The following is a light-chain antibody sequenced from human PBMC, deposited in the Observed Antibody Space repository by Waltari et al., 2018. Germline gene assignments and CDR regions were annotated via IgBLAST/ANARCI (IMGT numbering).Light chain of an antibody. CDR1: NIGSTS. Sequence: SYVLTQPPSVSVAPGKTARITCGGNNIGSTSVHWYQQKPGQAPVLVVYDGSDRPSGIPERFSGSNSGNTATLTISRVEAGDEADYYCQVWDSSSDWVFGGGTKLTVL. J-gene: IGLJ3*02. V-gene: IGLV3-21*03. CDR2: DGS. CDR3: QVWDSSSDWV.